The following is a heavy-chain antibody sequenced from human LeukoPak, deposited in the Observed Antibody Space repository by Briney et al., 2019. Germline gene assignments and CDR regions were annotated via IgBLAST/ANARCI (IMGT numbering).Heavy chain of an antibody. V-gene: IGHV4-34*01. D-gene: IGHD1-26*01. CDR1: GGSFSGYY. J-gene: IGHJ4*02. CDR3: ARGPPIVGATIYFDY. CDR2: INHSGST. Sequence: PSETLSLTCAVYGGSFSGYYWSWIRQPPGKGLEWIGEINHSGSTNYNPSLKSRVTISVDTSKNQFSLKLSSVTAADTAVYYCARGPPIVGATIYFDYWGQGTLVTVSS.